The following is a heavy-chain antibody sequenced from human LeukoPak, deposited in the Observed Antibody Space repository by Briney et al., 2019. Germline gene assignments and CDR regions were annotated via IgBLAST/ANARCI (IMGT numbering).Heavy chain of an antibody. CDR3: ARVPGSRAGTGWFDR. Sequence: SETLSLTCAVYGGSFSSYYWSWIRQPPGKGLEWIGEINHSGSTNYNPSLKSRVAISVDTSKNQFSLKLSSVTAADTAVYYCARVPGSRAGTGWFDRWGEGSLVTV. V-gene: IGHV4-34*01. D-gene: IGHD6-13*01. J-gene: IGHJ5*02. CDR2: INHSGST. CDR1: GGSFSSYY.